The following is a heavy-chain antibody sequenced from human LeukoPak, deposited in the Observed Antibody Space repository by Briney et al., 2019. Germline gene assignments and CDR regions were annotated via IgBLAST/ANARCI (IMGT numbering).Heavy chain of an antibody. J-gene: IGHJ5*02. V-gene: IGHV1-69*13. CDR3: ARELGLPKPVWFDP. Sequence: ASVKVSCKASGGTCSSYAISWVRQAPGQGLEWMGGIIPIFGTANYAQKFQGRVTITADESTSTAYMELSSLRSEDTAVYYCARELGLPKPVWFDPWGQGTLVTVSS. CDR1: GGTCSSYA. CDR2: IIPIFGTA. D-gene: IGHD1-7*01.